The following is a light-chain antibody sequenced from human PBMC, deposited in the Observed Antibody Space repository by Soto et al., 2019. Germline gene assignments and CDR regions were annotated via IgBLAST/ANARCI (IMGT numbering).Light chain of an antibody. J-gene: IGLJ2*01. CDR3: CSYAGSYTFAV. CDR2: DVS. Sequence: QSVLTQPRSVSGSPGQSVTISCTGTSSDVGGYNYVSWYQQHPGKAPKLMIYDVSERPSGVPDRFSGSKSGSTASLTISGLQAEDEADYYCCSYAGSYTFAVFGGGTKPTVL. V-gene: IGLV2-11*01. CDR1: SSDVGGYNY.